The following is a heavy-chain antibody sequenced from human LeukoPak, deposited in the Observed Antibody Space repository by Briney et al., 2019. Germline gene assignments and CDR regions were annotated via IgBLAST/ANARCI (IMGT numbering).Heavy chain of an antibody. CDR2: INPYNGNT. CDR1: GYTFTNYG. CDR3: ARVAAADYFDY. Sequence: ASVKVSCKTSGYTFTNYGLNWVRQAPGQGLEWMGWINPYNGNTNYVQKLQGRVTMTTETSTSTAYMELRSLRSDDTAVYYCARVAAADYFDYWGQGTLVTVSS. J-gene: IGHJ4*02. D-gene: IGHD6-13*01. V-gene: IGHV1-18*01.